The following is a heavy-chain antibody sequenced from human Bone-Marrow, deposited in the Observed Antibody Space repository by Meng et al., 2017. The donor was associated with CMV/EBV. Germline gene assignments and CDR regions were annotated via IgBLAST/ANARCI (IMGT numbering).Heavy chain of an antibody. V-gene: IGHV3-7*01. D-gene: IGHD2-2*01. CDR2: IKQDGSEK. J-gene: IGHJ4*02. Sequence: GESLKISCAASGFTFSSYWMTWVRQAPGKGLEWVANIKQDGSEKYYVDSVKGRFTISRDNAKNSLYLQMNSLRAEDTAVYYCASDCSSTSCYVLRTFDYWGQGTLVTVSS. CDR1: GFTFSSYW. CDR3: ASDCSSTSCYVLRTFDY.